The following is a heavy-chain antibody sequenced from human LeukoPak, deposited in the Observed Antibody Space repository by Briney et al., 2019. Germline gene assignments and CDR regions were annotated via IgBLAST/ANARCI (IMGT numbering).Heavy chain of an antibody. V-gene: IGHV3-30*18. Sequence: GGSLRLSCAASGFIFSSYGMHWVRQAPGKGLEWVAVISYDGSNKYYADSVKGRFTISRDNSKNTLYLQMNSLRAEDTAVYYCAKRLRIAAVWYYYGMDVWGQGTTVTVSS. CDR3: AKRLRIAAVWYYYGMDV. CDR2: ISYDGSNK. D-gene: IGHD6-13*01. CDR1: GFIFSSYG. J-gene: IGHJ6*02.